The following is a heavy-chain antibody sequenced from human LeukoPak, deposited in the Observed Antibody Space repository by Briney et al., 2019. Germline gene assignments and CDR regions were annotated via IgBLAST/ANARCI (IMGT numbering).Heavy chain of an antibody. CDR3: ARRAARRNYYYYMDV. CDR2: MNPNSGNT. Sequence: LWASAKVSCKASGYTFTSYDINWVRQATGQGLEWMGWMNPNSGNTGYAQKFQGRVTMTRNTSISTAYMELSSLRSEDTAVYCCARRAARRNYYYYMDVWGKGTTVTVSS. CDR1: GYTFTSYD. D-gene: IGHD6-6*01. V-gene: IGHV1-8*01. J-gene: IGHJ6*03.